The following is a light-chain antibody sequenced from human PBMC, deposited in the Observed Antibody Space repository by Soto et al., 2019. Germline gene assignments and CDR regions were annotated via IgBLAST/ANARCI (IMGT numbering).Light chain of an antibody. Sequence: QTVVTQPPSASGTPGQTVTVSCSGGSSNIGSNTVNWYQQVPGTAPKLLIYSDDQRPSGVPDRFSGSKSGTSASLAISGLRSEDEADFYCAAWDDSLSGFYVFGTGTKLTVL. V-gene: IGLV1-44*01. CDR2: SDD. CDR1: SSNIGSNT. J-gene: IGLJ1*01. CDR3: AAWDDSLSGFYV.